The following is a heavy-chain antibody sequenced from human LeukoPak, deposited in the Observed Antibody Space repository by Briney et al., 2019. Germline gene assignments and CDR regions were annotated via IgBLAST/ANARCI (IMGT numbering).Heavy chain of an antibody. V-gene: IGHV3-66*01. CDR1: GFTVSSSF. CDR3: ARGKQQLVIFDY. Sequence: GGSLRLSCAASGFTVSSSFMTWVRQAPGKGLEWVSVIYSGGNTYYADSAKGRFTNSRDDSKNTLYLEMNSLRAEDTAVYYCARGKQQLVIFDYWGQGTLVTVSS. D-gene: IGHD6-13*01. CDR2: IYSGGNT. J-gene: IGHJ4*02.